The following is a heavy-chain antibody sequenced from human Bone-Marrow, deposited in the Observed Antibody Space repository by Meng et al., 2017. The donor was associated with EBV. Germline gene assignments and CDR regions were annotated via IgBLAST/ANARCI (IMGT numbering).Heavy chain of an antibody. D-gene: IGHD3-16*01. CDR2: IDHSGNT. CDR1: GGSHSRSNC. J-gene: IGHJ4*02. CDR3: ARPPTGRGSYLDY. Sequence: QAWGPAHTTYSGARALTLCGYGGSHSRSNCGSLVRHPPGKGLEWIGEIDHSGNTNYNPSHKSRVTISVDTSKNQFSLKLSSVTAADTTVYYCARPPTGRGSYLDYWGQGTLVTVSS. V-gene: IGHV4-4*02.